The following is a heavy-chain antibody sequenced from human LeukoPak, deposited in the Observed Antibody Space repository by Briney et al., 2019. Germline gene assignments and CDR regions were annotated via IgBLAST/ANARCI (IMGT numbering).Heavy chain of an antibody. CDR1: GFXFSSCE. D-gene: IGHD3-16*01. J-gene: IGHJ4*02. V-gene: IGHV3-48*03. CDR2: ISSGGSII. Sequence: GGSLRLSCAASGFXFSSCEINWVRQAPGKGLKWISYISSGGSIIYYADSVQGRFTISRDNSKNSLYLQMNSLRTEDTALYYCAKVVRGGVTIDYWGQGTLVTVSS. CDR3: AKVVRGGVTIDY.